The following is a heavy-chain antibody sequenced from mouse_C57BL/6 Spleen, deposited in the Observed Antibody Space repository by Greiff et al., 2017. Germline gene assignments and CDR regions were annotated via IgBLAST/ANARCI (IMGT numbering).Heavy chain of an antibody. V-gene: IGHV1-74*01. Sequence: QVQLQQPGAELVKPGASVKVSCKASGYTFTSYWMHWVKQRPGQGLEWIGRIHPSDSDTNYNQKFKGKATLTVDKSSSTAYMQLSSLTSEDSAVYYCAIRGAITTVVGDYAMDYWGQGTSVTVSS. CDR1: GYTFTSYW. D-gene: IGHD1-1*01. J-gene: IGHJ4*01. CDR3: AIRGAITTVVGDYAMDY. CDR2: IHPSDSDT.